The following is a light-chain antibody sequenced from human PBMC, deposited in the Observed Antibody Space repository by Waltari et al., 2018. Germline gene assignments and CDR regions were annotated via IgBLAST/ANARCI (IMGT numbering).Light chain of an antibody. Sequence: QSLLTQSPSTSGTPGQRVTISCSGSSSNIGTNYVYWYQQLPGTAPKLRITRNNRRPAGVPDRFSGSKSGTSASLAISGLRSEDEAVYYCAACDDSLSAVVFGGGTRLTVL. V-gene: IGLV1-47*01. CDR2: RNN. CDR3: AACDDSLSAVV. J-gene: IGLJ2*01. CDR1: SSNIGTNY.